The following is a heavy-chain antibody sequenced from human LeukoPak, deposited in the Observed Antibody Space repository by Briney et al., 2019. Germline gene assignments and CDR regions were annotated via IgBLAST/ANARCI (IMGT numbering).Heavy chain of an antibody. D-gene: IGHD6-19*01. Sequence: NASETLSLTCAVYGGSFSGYYWSWIRQPPGKGLEWIGEINHSGSTNYNPSLKSRVTISVDTSKNQFSLKLSSVTAADTAVYYCARQSIAVAGLRYRGQGTLVTVSS. CDR3: ARQSIAVAGLRY. J-gene: IGHJ4*02. CDR1: GGSFSGYY. CDR2: INHSGST. V-gene: IGHV4-34*01.